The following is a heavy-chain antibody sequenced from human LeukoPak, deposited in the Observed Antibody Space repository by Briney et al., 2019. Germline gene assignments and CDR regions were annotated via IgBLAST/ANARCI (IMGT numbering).Heavy chain of an antibody. Sequence: ASVKVSCKASGYSFITYGLTWVRQAPGQGLEWVGWISAANGDTNSAQGLQDRLTMTTDTSTSIAYMELSNLRSDDTAVYYCARVDRSIGWQHYYYMDVWGKGTTVTVSS. J-gene: IGHJ6*03. V-gene: IGHV1-18*04. CDR1: GYSFITYG. CDR3: ARVDRSIGWQHYYYMDV. D-gene: IGHD6-19*01. CDR2: ISAANGDT.